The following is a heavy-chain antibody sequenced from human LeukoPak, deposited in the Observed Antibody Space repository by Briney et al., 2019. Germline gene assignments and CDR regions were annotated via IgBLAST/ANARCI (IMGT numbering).Heavy chain of an antibody. J-gene: IGHJ4*02. Sequence: GGSLRLSCAASGFIFNSHSMNWVRQAPGKGLEWVSSISSTSSYIYYADSVKSRFTISRDNAKNSLYLQMNSLRAEDTAVYYCTKTIDGYLLGYFDHWGQGTLVTVFS. CDR2: ISSTSSYI. CDR3: TKTIDGYLLGYFDH. D-gene: IGHD3-22*01. CDR1: GFIFNSHS. V-gene: IGHV3-21*01.